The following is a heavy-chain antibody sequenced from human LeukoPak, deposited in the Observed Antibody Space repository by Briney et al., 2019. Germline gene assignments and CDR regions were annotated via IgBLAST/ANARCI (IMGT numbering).Heavy chain of an antibody. V-gene: IGHV3-48*02. CDR1: GFTFSSYS. CDR2: ISSTSSTI. Sequence: GGSLRLSYAASGFTFSSYSMNWVRQAPGKGLEWVSYISSTSSTIYYADSVKGRFTISRDNAKNSLYLQMHSLRDGDTAVYYCATGGYFDLWGRGTLVTVSS. CDR3: ATGGYFDL. J-gene: IGHJ2*01.